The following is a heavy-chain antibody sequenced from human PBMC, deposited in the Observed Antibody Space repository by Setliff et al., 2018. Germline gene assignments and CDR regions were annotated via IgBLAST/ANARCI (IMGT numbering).Heavy chain of an antibody. D-gene: IGHD2-15*01. Sequence: LRLSCAASGFTFSSHWMHWVRQVPGKGLVWVSRINSEGSRSIYADSVKGRFTISRDNSKNTLYLQMNSLRPEDTAVYYCARTCSGSGCYAGLESWGQGTLVTVSS. CDR3: ARTCSGSGCYAGLES. CDR1: GFTFSSHW. CDR2: INSEGSRS. J-gene: IGHJ4*02. V-gene: IGHV3-74*01.